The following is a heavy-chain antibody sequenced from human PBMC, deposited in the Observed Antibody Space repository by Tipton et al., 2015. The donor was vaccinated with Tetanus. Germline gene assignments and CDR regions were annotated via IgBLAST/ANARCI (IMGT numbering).Heavy chain of an antibody. CDR2: ISSSSSYI. CDR1: GLTFSSYS. Sequence: QLVQSGGDLVQPGGSLRLSCAASGLTFSSYSMNWVRQAPGKGLEWVSSISSSSSYIYYADSVKGRFTISRDNAKNSLYLQMNSLRAEDTAVYYCAEGFGELGYWGQGTLVTVSS. D-gene: IGHD3-10*01. CDR3: AEGFGELGY. J-gene: IGHJ4*02. V-gene: IGHV3-21*01.